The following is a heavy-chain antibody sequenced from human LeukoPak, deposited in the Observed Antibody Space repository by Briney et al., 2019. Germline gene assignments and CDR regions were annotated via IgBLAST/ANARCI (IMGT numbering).Heavy chain of an antibody. CDR1: GGSISGSDYY. CDR2: IYYSGST. D-gene: IGHD1-26*01. Sequence: SETLSLTCTVSGGSISGSDYYWTWIRQPPGKGLDWIGSIYYSGSTFYNPSLKSRVTISVDTSKNQFSLNLISVTAADTAVYYCASRVGLSRDYFDYWGQGTLLTVSS. J-gene: IGHJ4*02. V-gene: IGHV4-39*01. CDR3: ASRVGLSRDYFDY.